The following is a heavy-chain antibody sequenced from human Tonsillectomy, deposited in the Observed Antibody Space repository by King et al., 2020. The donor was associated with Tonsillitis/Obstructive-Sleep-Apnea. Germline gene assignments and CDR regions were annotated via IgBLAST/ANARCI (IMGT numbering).Heavy chain of an antibody. Sequence: VQLVESGGGLVQPGGSLRLSCAASGFTFSSYEMNWVRQAPGKGLEWVSYISSSGSTIYYADSVKGRFTISRDNAKNSLYLQMNSLRAEDTAVYYCASVGGYYDILTGPFDYWGQGTLVTVSS. V-gene: IGHV3-48*03. CDR1: GFTFSSYE. J-gene: IGHJ4*02. CDR2: ISSSGSTI. D-gene: IGHD3-9*01. CDR3: ASVGGYYDILTGPFDY.